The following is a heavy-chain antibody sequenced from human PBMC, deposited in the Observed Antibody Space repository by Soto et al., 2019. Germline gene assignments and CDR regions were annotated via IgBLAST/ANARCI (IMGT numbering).Heavy chain of an antibody. Sequence: QVQLVESGGGVVQPGRSLRLSCAASGFTFKNYAMHWVRQAPGKGLEWVAVISYDGSIEFYADSVKGRFTISRDNAKNSLYLQMNSLGDEDTAVYYCARLPKGTTVTAWGQGTLVTVSS. V-gene: IGHV3-30-3*01. D-gene: IGHD4-17*01. CDR3: ARLPKGTTVTA. CDR1: GFTFKNYA. CDR2: ISYDGSIE. J-gene: IGHJ4*02.